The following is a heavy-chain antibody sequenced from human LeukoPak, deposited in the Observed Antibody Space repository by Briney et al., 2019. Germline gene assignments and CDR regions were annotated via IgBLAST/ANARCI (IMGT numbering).Heavy chain of an antibody. D-gene: IGHD4-17*01. CDR1: EGTFSSYA. CDR2: IIPIFGTA. V-gene: IGHV1-69*06. J-gene: IGHJ3*02. CDR3: ASFDYGRGNPTAGDYAFDI. Sequence: ASVKVSCKASEGTFSSYAISWVRQAPGQGLEWMGGIIPIFGTANYAQKFQGRVTITADKSTSTAYMELSSLRSEDTAVYYCASFDYGRGNPTAGDYAFDIWGQGTMVTVSS.